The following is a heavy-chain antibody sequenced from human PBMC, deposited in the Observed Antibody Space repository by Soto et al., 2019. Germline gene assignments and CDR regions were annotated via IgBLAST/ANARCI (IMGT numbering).Heavy chain of an antibody. Sequence: QLLQSRAEVRKPGASVKVSCKASGYTFIDYYMHWVRQAPGQGLEWMGWINPDTDDTHYAQKFQGRLIMTRDTSINTVYTELSRLTSDDTAVYYCARDYFDRSGLYGMDLWGQGTTVTVSS. J-gene: IGHJ6*02. D-gene: IGHD3-22*01. CDR1: GYTFIDYY. V-gene: IGHV1-2*02. CDR2: INPDTDDT. CDR3: ARDYFDRSGLYGMDL.